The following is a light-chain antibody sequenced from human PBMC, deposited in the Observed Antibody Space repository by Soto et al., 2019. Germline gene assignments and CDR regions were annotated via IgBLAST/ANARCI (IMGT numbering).Light chain of an antibody. Sequence: IVMTQSPDTLSVSPWERATLFCRASQSVSSTVAWYQQRPGQAPRLLIYGASTRATGIPARFSGSGSGTEFTLTISSLQSEDFAVYYCQQRSNWPTFGQGTRLEIK. CDR3: QQRSNWPT. V-gene: IGKV3-15*01. CDR2: GAS. CDR1: QSVSST. J-gene: IGKJ5*01.